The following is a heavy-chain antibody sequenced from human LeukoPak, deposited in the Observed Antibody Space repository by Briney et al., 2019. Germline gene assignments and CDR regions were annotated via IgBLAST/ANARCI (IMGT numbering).Heavy chain of an antibody. CDR2: INPNSGGT. CDR1: GYTFSDYY. D-gene: IGHD3-10*01. V-gene: IGHV1-2*02. CDR3: ARRLYGSGSPPFDY. J-gene: IGHJ4*02. Sequence: ASVKVSCKASGYTFSDYYVHWVRQAPGQGLEWMGWINPNSGGTNYARRFQGRVTMTRDTSIGTAYMDLKRLRSDDTAVYYCARRLYGSGSPPFDYWGQGSLVTVSS.